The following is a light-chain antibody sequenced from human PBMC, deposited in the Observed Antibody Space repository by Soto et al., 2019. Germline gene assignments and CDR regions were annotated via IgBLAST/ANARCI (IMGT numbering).Light chain of an antibody. J-gene: IGLJ2*01. CDR1: NSNIGGSA. Sequence: QSVLTQPPSAYGTPGQRVSISCSGSNSNIGGSAVNWYRQLQGTAPKLLIHNDKQRAAGVPDRFSGSKSCSSASLASSGLQSEDEAYYSCSAWDDSRNGRLFVGGTQLAVL. CDR3: SAWDDSRNGRL. V-gene: IGLV1-44*01. CDR2: NDK.